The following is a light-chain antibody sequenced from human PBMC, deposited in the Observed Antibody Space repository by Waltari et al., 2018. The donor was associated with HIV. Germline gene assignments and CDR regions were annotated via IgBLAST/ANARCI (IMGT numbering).Light chain of an antibody. J-gene: IGLJ3*02. Sequence: SYVLTQPPSVSVAPGKTARIPCGGNNIGSKSVHWYQQKPGQAPVVGIYDDSDRPSGIPERFSGSNSGNTATLTISRVEAGDEADYYCQVWDSSTDHWVFGGGTKLTVL. CDR1: NIGSKS. V-gene: IGLV3-21*03. CDR3: QVWDSSTDHWV. CDR2: DDS.